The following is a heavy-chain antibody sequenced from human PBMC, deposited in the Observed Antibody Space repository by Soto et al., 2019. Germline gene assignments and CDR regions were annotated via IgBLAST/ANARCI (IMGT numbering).Heavy chain of an antibody. Sequence: SQTLSRTCAICGESVSLNSAAWNWKKLSPSRGLEWLARTYYRSRWYNDYAVSVRSRITVNPDTSKNQFSLQLTSVTPEDTAVYYCAGTTSHQWYYMDVWGKGTTVTVSS. V-gene: IGHV6-1*01. J-gene: IGHJ6*03. D-gene: IGHD1-7*01. CDR3: AGTTSHQWYYMDV. CDR1: GESVSLNSAA. CDR2: TYYRSRWYN.